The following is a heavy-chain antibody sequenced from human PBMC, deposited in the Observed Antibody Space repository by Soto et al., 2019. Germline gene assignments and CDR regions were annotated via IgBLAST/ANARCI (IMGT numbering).Heavy chain of an antibody. CDR2: IFFRDSET. V-gene: IGHV5-51*01. CDR3: ARGYFDSGHGYDL. J-gene: IGHJ5*02. Sequence: GESLKISCKGPGHIFSNYWFGWVRQTPGKGLEWMGIIFFRDSETKFSPSFQGQVTISVDKSLNTVYLQWNTLKASDSGVYYCARGYFDSGHGYDLWGQGTQVTVYS. CDR1: GHIFSNYW. D-gene: IGHD3-9*01.